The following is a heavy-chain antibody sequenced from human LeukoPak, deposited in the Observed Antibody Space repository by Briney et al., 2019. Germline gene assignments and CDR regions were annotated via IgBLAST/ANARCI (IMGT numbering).Heavy chain of an antibody. V-gene: IGHV3-30*18. Sequence: GRALRLSCGASWFTLSSDGMHWGRPAPGQGVGWGGVISYDGSNKYYADSVKGRFTISRDNSKNTLYLQMNSLRAEDTAVYYCAKDARDYGDYVFDYWGQGTLVTVSS. CDR3: AKDARDYGDYVFDY. D-gene: IGHD4-17*01. J-gene: IGHJ4*02. CDR1: WFTLSSDG. CDR2: ISYDGSNK.